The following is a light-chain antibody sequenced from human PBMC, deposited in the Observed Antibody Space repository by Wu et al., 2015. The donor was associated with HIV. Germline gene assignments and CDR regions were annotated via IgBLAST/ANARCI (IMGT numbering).Light chain of an antibody. V-gene: IGKV3-11*01. CDR3: QQRSSWPWT. J-gene: IGKJ1*01. CDR2: DAF. CDR1: QSVSSY. Sequence: EIVLTQSPGTLSLSPGERATLSCRASQSVSSYLAWYQQKPGQAPRLLIYDAFNRATGIPARFSGSGSGTDFTLTISSLEPEDFAVYYCQQRSSWPWTFGQGTQGGNQT.